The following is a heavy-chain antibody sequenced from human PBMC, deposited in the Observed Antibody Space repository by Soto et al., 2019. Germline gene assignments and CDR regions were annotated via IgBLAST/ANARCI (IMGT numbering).Heavy chain of an antibody. J-gene: IGHJ5*02. Sequence: ASVKVSCKASGGTFSSYAISWVRQAPGQGLEWMGGIIPIFGTANYARKFQGRVTITADESTSTAYMELSSLRSEDTAVYYCARGPPLYIVVVPAEVYNWFDPWGQGTLVTVSS. CDR1: GGTFSSYA. D-gene: IGHD2-2*01. CDR3: ARGPPLYIVVVPAEVYNWFDP. CDR2: IIPIFGTA. V-gene: IGHV1-69*13.